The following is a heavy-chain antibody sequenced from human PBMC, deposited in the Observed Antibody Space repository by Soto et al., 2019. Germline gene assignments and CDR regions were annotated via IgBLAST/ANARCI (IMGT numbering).Heavy chain of an antibody. J-gene: IGHJ6*02. CDR2: ISWDGGST. Sequence: GGSLRPSCAASGFTFDDYTMHWVRQAPGKGLEWVSLISWDGGSTSYADSVKGRFIISRDNSENSLYLQMDSLRTEDTAFYYCAKDRVAVTGAYYYYGLDVWGQGTTVTVSS. D-gene: IGHD6-19*01. CDR3: AKDRVAVTGAYYYYGLDV. CDR1: GFTFDDYT. V-gene: IGHV3-43*01.